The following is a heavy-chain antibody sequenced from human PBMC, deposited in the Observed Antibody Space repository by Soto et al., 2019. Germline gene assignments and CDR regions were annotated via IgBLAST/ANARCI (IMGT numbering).Heavy chain of an antibody. CDR1: GFTFSIYA. Sequence: QVQLVESGGGVVQPGRSLRISCAASGFTFSIYAMHWVRQAPGKGLEWAAVVSSDGSNKYYADSVKGRFTISRDNSKNTLYLQMNSLRAEDTAVYYCARTYGIAVAGTYFDYWGQGTLVTVSS. CDR2: VSSDGSNK. D-gene: IGHD6-19*01. V-gene: IGHV3-30-3*01. J-gene: IGHJ4*02. CDR3: ARTYGIAVAGTYFDY.